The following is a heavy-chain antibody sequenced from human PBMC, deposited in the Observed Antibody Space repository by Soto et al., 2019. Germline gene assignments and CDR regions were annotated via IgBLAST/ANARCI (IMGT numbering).Heavy chain of an antibody. J-gene: IGHJ5*02. V-gene: IGHV3-30-3*01. CDR1: GFTFTRFT. Sequence: QVQLVESGGGVVQPGGSLSLSCATSGFTFTRFTMHWVRQAPGKGLEWIAVMSYDGARTDYADAVKGRCTISRDTSKNTLYLQMNNLRPDDTAMYYCARDRPYGDPNWFDPWGQGNLVTVSS. D-gene: IGHD4-17*01. CDR2: MSYDGART. CDR3: ARDRPYGDPNWFDP.